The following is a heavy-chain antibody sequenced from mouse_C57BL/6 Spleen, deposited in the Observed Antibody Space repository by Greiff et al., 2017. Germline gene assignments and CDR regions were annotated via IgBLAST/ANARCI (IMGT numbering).Heavy chain of an antibody. CDR3: ARGPTIVTWDY. CDR2: INPNNGGT. J-gene: IGHJ4*01. CDR1: GYTFTDYY. V-gene: IGHV1-26*01. D-gene: IGHD2-5*01. Sequence: VQLQQSGPELVKPGASVKISCKASGYTFTDYYMNWVKQSHGKSLEWIGDINPNNGGTSYNQKFKGKATLTVDKSSSTAYMELRSLTSEDSAVYYCARGPTIVTWDYWGQGTSVTVSS.